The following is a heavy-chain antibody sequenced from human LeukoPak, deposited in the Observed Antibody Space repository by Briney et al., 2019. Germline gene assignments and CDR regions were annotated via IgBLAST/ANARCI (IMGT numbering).Heavy chain of an antibody. J-gene: IGHJ6*01. CDR2: INPNSGVT. D-gene: IGHD2-21*02. CDR1: GYTFTGYY. CDR3: AAAYCGGDCYPWNYYAMDV. V-gene: IGHV1-2*06. Sequence: ASVKVSCKASGYTFTGYYMFWVRQAPGQGLEWMGRINPNSGVTNYAQKFRGRVTMTRDTSVSTAYMELSSLRSDDTAIYYCAAAYCGGDCYPWNYYAMDVWGQGTTVTVSS.